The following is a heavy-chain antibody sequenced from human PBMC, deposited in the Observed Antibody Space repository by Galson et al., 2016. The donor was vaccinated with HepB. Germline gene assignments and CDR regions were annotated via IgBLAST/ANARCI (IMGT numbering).Heavy chain of an antibody. J-gene: IGHJ4*02. V-gene: IGHV3-23*01. CDR1: GFTFSNYA. CDR2: ISGSGANT. Sequence: SLRLSCAASGFTFSNYAMTWVRQAPGKGLEWVSGISGSGANTHYANAVKGRFTTSRDNSNNPLYLQMNSLRAEDTTLYFCARYSNSWAPFDYWGQGRLVTVSS. CDR3: ARYSNSWAPFDY. D-gene: IGHD6-13*01.